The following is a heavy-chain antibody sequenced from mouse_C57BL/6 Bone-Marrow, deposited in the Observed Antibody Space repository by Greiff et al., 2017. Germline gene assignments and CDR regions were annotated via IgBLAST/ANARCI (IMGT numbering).Heavy chain of an antibody. V-gene: IGHV1-55*01. CDR2: IYPGRGST. CDR3: ARRPNYYAMDY. J-gene: IGHJ4*01. CDR1: GYTFTSYW. Sequence: QVQLQQPGAELVKPGASVKMSCKASGYTFTSYWLTWVKQRPGQGLEWIGDIYPGRGSTNYTEKFKSKATLTVDTSSSTAYMQLSSLTSEDSAVYYCARRPNYYAMDYWGQGTSVTVSS.